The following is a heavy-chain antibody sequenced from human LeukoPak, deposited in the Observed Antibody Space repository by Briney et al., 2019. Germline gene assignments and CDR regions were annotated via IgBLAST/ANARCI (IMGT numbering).Heavy chain of an antibody. CDR3: AREPFDL. Sequence: SETLSLTCAVSGYFISSGFYWGWIRQPPGKGLEWVGRIYHCGSIFYKPVLKSRATISVDTSKNQFSLKLSAVTAADTAVYYCAREPFDLWGQGTLVTVSS. V-gene: IGHV4-38-2*02. CDR2: IYHCGSI. J-gene: IGHJ5*02. CDR1: GYFISSGFY.